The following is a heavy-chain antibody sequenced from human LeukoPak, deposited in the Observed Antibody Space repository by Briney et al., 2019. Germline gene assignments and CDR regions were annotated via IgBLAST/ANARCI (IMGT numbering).Heavy chain of an antibody. J-gene: IGHJ6*02. V-gene: IGHV1-69*13. D-gene: IGHD2-2*01. CDR2: IIPIFGTT. CDR3: ARVPDIVVVPAAYYYYGMDV. Sequence: GASVKVSCKASGGTFSSYAISWVRQAPGQGLEWMGGIIPIFGTTNYAQKFQGRVTITADESTSTAYMGLSSLRSEDTAVYYCARVPDIVVVPAAYYYYGMDVWGQGTTVTVSS. CDR1: GGTFSSYA.